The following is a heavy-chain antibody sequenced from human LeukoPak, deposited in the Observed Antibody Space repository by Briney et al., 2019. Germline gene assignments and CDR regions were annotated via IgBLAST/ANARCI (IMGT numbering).Heavy chain of an antibody. CDR1: GYSISSGYY. V-gene: IGHV4-38-2*02. J-gene: IGHJ4*02. Sequence: PSETLSLTCTVSGYSISSGYYWGWIWQPPGKGLEWIGSIYHSGSTYYNPSLKSRVTISVDTSKNQFSLKLSSVTAADTAVYYCARDPTQRVVGATKRGGYFDYWGQGTLVTVSS. CDR2: IYHSGST. D-gene: IGHD1-26*01. CDR3: ARDPTQRVVGATKRGGYFDY.